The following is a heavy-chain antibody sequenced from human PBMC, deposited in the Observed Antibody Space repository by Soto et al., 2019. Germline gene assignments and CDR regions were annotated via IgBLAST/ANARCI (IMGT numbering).Heavy chain of an antibody. D-gene: IGHD6-6*01. CDR1: GFSLSTSGVD. J-gene: IGHJ4*02. V-gene: IGHV2-5*02. Sequence: QITLKESGPTLVKPTQTLTLTCTFSGFSLSTSGVDVGWIRQPPGKALEWLALIYGDDDKRYSPSLKSRLTITKDTSKHQVGLTMANMDPLDTATYYCAHGRPYSNSPEYCFDYWGQGTLVTVSS. CDR3: AHGRPYSNSPEYCFDY. CDR2: IYGDDDK.